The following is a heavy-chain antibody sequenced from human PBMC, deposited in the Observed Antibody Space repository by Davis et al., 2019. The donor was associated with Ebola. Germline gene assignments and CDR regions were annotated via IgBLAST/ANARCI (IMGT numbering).Heavy chain of an antibody. Sequence: GESLNTSCKGSGYSFTSYWIGWVRQLPGKGLEWMGIIYPGDSDTRYSPSFQGQVTITADKSISTAYLQWSSLKASDTAMYYCASLRFLEWFTFDYWGQGTLVTVSS. J-gene: IGHJ4*02. CDR3: ASLRFLEWFTFDY. D-gene: IGHD3-3*01. V-gene: IGHV5-51*01. CDR2: IYPGDSDT. CDR1: GYSFTSYW.